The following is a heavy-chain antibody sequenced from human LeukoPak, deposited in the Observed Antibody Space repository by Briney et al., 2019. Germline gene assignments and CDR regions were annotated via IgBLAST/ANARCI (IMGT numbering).Heavy chain of an antibody. Sequence: QPGVSLRLSCAASGFTFSSYAMSWVRQAPGKGLEWVSSISGGGAVTYYADSVKGRFTISRDNSKNTVYLQMNSLRAEDTAVYYCAKEPRVATIEIFDYWGQGTLVTVSS. CDR1: GFTFSSYA. D-gene: IGHD5-12*01. CDR3: AKEPRVATIEIFDY. V-gene: IGHV3-23*01. J-gene: IGHJ4*02. CDR2: ISGGGAVT.